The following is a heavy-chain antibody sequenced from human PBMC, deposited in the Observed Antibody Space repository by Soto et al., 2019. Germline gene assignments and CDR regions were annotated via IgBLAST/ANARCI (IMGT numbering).Heavy chain of an antibody. CDR2: IYYSGST. Sequence: QVQLQESGPGLVKPSETLSLTCTVSGGSVSSGSYNWSWIRQPPGKGLEWIGYIYYSGSTNYNPSLKSRVTISVDTSKNQFSLKLSSVTAADTAVYYCATQVGYCSSTSCYRTWFDPWGQGTLVTVSS. V-gene: IGHV4-61*01. CDR1: GGSVSSGSYN. J-gene: IGHJ5*02. CDR3: ATQVGYCSSTSCYRTWFDP. D-gene: IGHD2-2*01.